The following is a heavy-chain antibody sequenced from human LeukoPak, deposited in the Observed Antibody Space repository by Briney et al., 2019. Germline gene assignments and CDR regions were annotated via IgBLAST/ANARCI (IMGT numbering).Heavy chain of an antibody. V-gene: IGHV4-34*01. CDR1: GGSFSGYY. D-gene: IGHD6-19*01. J-gene: IGHJ4*02. Sequence: SETLSLTCGVYGGSFSGYYWSWLRQPPGRGLEWIGEINQSGRTNYNPSLKSRVTISVDTSKNQFSLKLTSVTAADTGVYYCATKHSVAVAANPPYFDYWGQGTLVTVSS. CDR2: INQSGRT. CDR3: ATKHSVAVAANPPYFDY.